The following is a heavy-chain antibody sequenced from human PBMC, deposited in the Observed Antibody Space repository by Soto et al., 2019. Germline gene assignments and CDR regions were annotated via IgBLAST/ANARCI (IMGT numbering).Heavy chain of an antibody. D-gene: IGHD2-21*02. J-gene: IGHJ6*02. CDR2: IIPIFGTA. Sequence: QVQLVQSGAEVKKPGSSVKVSCKASGGTFSSHAISWVRQAPGQGLEWMGGIIPIFGTANYAQKFQGRVTITADKSTSTAYMELSSLRSEDTAVYYCANNQAYCGGDCYPSGYYSMDVWGQGTTVTVSS. V-gene: IGHV1-69*06. CDR1: GGTFSSHA. CDR3: ANNQAYCGGDCYPSGYYSMDV.